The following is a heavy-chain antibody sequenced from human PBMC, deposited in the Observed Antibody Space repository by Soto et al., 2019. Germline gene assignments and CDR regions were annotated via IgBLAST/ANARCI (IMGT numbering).Heavy chain of an antibody. V-gene: IGHV4-31*03. CDR2: IDYSAST. J-gene: IGHJ3*02. CDR3: ARGSIMITFGGVIAPFNDAFDI. Sequence: QVQLQESGPGLVKPSQTLSLTCTVSGGSISSGGYYWSWIRQHPGKGLEWIGYIDYSASTYCNPSLTRRVTISVDTSKKPFSLKLCSVTAADTAVYYCARGSIMITFGGVIAPFNDAFDIWGQGTMVTVSS. D-gene: IGHD3-16*02. CDR1: GGSISSGGYY.